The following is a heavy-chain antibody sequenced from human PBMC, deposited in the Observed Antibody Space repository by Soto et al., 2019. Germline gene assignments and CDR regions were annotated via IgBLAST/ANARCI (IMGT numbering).Heavy chain of an antibody. CDR3: ARHAPDYSYGMDA. CDR1: GGSISSGGYY. V-gene: IGHV4-31*03. Sequence: SETLSLTCTVSGGSISSGGYYWSWIRQHPGKGLEWIGYTYYSASTYYNPSLRSRVTISVDTSKNQFSLKLSSVTAADTAVYYCARHAPDYSYGMDAWGQGTTVTVSS. CDR2: TYYSAST. J-gene: IGHJ6*02.